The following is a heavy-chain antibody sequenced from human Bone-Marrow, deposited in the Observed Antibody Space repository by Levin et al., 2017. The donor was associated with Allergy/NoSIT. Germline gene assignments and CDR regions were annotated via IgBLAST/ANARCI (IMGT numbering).Heavy chain of an antibody. J-gene: IGHJ4*02. V-gene: IGHV3-9*01. CDR2: ISWNSDTI. Sequence: GGSLRLSCAASAFSFDEFAMHWVRQAPGKGLEWVSGISWNSDTIDYADSVKGRFTISRDNAKSSLYLQMNSLRTEDTALYYCVKDINYYDILWRFDSWGQGTLVTVPS. D-gene: IGHD3-22*01. CDR1: AFSFDEFA. CDR3: VKDINYYDILWRFDS.